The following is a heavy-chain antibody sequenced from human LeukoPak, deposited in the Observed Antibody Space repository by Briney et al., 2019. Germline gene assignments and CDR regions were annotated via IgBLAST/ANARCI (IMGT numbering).Heavy chain of an antibody. J-gene: IGHJ3*02. CDR3: AKGLHSSYPIGAFDI. D-gene: IGHD5-12*01. CDR2: ITYDGSNK. Sequence: GGSLRLSCAASGFTFSSYAMHWVRQAPGKGLEWMASITYDGSNKYYAASVKGRVTISRDNSKNTLYLQINSLRAEDTAVYYCAKGLHSSYPIGAFDIWGEGTMVTVSS. V-gene: IGHV3-30*04. CDR1: GFTFSSYA.